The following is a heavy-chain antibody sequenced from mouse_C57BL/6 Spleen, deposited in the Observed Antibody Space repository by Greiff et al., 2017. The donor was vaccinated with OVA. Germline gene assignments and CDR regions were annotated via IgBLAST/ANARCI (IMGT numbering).Heavy chain of an antibody. CDR1: GYTFTSYG. CDR3: ERGADLLWDYYAMDY. V-gene: IGHV1-81*01. CDR2: IYPRSGNT. Sequence: QVQLQQSGAELARPGASVKLSCKASGYTFTSYGISWVKQRTGQGLEWIGEIYPRSGNTYYNEKFKGKATLTADKSSSTAYMELRSLTSEDSAVYFCERGADLLWDYYAMDYWGKGTSVTVSS. J-gene: IGHJ4*01. D-gene: IGHD2-1*01.